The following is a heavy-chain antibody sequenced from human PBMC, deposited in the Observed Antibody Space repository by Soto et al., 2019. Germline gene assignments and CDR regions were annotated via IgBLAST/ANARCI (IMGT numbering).Heavy chain of an antibody. J-gene: IGHJ2*01. CDR2: IYYSGST. D-gene: IGHD2-15*01. Sequence: KGLEWIGYIYYSGSTSYNPSLKSRVTLSVDTSKNQFSLKLSSVTAADTAVYFFFFSSRRRHTRYRSGLGIPAEPLSDL. CDR3: FFSSRRRHTRYRSGLGIPAEPLSDL. V-gene: IGHV4-31*02.